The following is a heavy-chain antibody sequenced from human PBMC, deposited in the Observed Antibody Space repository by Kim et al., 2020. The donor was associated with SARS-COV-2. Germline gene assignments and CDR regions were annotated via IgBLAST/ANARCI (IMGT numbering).Heavy chain of an antibody. J-gene: IGHJ4*02. V-gene: IGHV3-74*01. CDR3: TTAFEY. CDR2: NNAGTNT. Sequence: NNAGTNTYYADSVRGRCTISRDNSKNMVYLQMNSLGAEDTALYYCTTAFEYWGQGTLVTVSS.